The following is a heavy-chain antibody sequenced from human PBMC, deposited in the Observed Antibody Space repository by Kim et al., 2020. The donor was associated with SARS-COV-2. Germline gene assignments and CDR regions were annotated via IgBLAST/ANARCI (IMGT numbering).Heavy chain of an antibody. Sequence: GGSLRLSCAASGFSFDTYSMNWVRQAPGKGLEWVSYIRNSPSIITYADSVKGRFTISRDNGQNSLYLQMSSLRGDDTAVYYCVRDHQYAFDTWGQGTLVSVSS. CDR3: VRDHQYAFDT. CDR1: GFSFDTYS. J-gene: IGHJ3*02. CDR2: IRNSPSII. V-gene: IGHV3-48*01.